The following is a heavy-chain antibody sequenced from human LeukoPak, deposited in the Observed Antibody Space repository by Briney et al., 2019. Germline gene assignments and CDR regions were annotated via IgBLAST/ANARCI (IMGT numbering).Heavy chain of an antibody. CDR2: ISSTSSSM. CDR1: GFTFSNSN. V-gene: IGHV3-48*02. J-gene: IGHJ3*01. Sequence: GGSLRLSCAASGFTFSNSNMIWVRQTPGKGLEWVSYISSTSSSMYYADSVKGRFTISRDNAKNSLYLQMNSLRDEDTAVYYCVRGGSSIRRAFDVWGQRTMVTVSS. D-gene: IGHD6-6*01. CDR3: VRGGSSIRRAFDV.